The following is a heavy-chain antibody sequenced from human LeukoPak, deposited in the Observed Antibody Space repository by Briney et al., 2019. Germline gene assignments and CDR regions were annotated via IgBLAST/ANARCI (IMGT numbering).Heavy chain of an antibody. J-gene: IGHJ4*02. D-gene: IGHD2-2*01. V-gene: IGHV4-34*01. CDR3: ARALNIVVVPAANNYFDY. CDR1: GGSFSGYY. Sequence: PSETLSLTCAVYGGSFSGYYWSWIRQPPGKGLEWIGEINHSGSTNYNPSLKSRVTISVDTSKNQFSLKLSSVTAADTAVHYCARALNIVVVPAANNYFDYWGQGTLVTVSS. CDR2: INHSGST.